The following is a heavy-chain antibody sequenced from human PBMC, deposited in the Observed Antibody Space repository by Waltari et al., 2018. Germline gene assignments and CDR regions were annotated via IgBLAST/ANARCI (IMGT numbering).Heavy chain of an antibody. Sequence: QVQLVQSGAEVKKPGASVKVSCKASGYTFTSYDINWVRQATGQGLEWMGWMNPNSGNTGYSQKFQGRVTMTRNTSISTAYMGLSSLRSEDTAVYYCARVPTFDFWSGYPHGGMDVWGQGTTVTVSS. CDR1: GYTFTSYD. CDR2: MNPNSGNT. V-gene: IGHV1-8*01. J-gene: IGHJ6*02. CDR3: ARVPTFDFWSGYPHGGMDV. D-gene: IGHD3-3*01.